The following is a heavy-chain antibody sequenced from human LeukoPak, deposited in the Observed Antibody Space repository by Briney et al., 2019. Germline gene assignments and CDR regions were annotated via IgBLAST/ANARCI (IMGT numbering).Heavy chain of an antibody. J-gene: IGHJ4*02. V-gene: IGHV3-23*01. CDR1: GFTFSSYA. CDR3: AKSRYSSTWYDY. D-gene: IGHD6-13*01. Sequence: GGSLRLSCAASGFTFSSYAMSWVRQAPGEGLEWVSAIGGSGGNTYYADSVKGRFTISRDNSKNTLYLQMNSLRAEDTAVYYCAKSRYSSTWYDYWGQGTLVTVSS. CDR2: IGGSGGNT.